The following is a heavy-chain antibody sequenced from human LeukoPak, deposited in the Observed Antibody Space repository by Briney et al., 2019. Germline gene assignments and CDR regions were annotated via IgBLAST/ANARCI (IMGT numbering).Heavy chain of an antibody. CDR2: IWYDGSSK. D-gene: IGHD3-10*01. CDR1: GFTFSNYV. V-gene: IGHV3-33*01. J-gene: IGHJ5*02. CDR3: ARPNYYGSGNNWFDP. Sequence: PGGSLRLSCAASGFTFSNYVMHWVRQAPGKGLEWVAVIWYDGSSKYYADSAKGRFTISRDNSKNTLYLQMNTLRVEDTAAYYCARPNYYGSGNNWFDPWGQGTLVTVSS.